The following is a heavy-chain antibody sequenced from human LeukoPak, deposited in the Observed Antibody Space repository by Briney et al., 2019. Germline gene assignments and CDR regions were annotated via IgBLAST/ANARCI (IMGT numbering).Heavy chain of an antibody. V-gene: IGHV3-33*08. J-gene: IGHJ4*02. CDR3: ARELEIAVAGTLGY. D-gene: IGHD6-19*01. CDR2: IWYDGSNK. CDR1: GFTFSNYA. Sequence: GGSLRLSCAASGFTFSNYAMHWVRQAPGKGLEWVAVIWYDGSNKYYADSVKGRFTISRDHSKNTLYLQMKSLRAEDTAVYYCARELEIAVAGTLGYWGQGTLVTVSS.